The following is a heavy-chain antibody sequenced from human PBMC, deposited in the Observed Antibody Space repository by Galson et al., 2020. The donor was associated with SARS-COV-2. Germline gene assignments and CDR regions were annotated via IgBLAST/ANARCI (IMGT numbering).Heavy chain of an antibody. CDR3: ATSLWALGAFDS. CDR2: IYYSGST. CDR1: GGSISSGGYY. V-gene: IGHV4-31*03. D-gene: IGHD3-16*01. J-gene: IGHJ3*02. Sequence: TLSLTCIVSGGSISSGGYYWSWIRQHPGKGLEWMGYIYYSGSTYYHPSLKSRVTISVDTSKNQFSLKLSSVTAADTAVYYCATSLWALGAFDSWGQGTRVTVSS.